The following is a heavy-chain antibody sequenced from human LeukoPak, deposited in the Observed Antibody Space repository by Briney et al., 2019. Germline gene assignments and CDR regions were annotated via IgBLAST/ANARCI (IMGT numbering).Heavy chain of an antibody. J-gene: IGHJ6*03. Sequence: PGRSLRLSCAASGFTFSSYAMSWVRQAPGKGLEWVSAISGSGGSTYYADSVKGRFTISRDNSKNTLYLQMNSLRAEDTAVYYCAKVGYSSSWYDPSYYYYYMDVWGKGTTVTISS. V-gene: IGHV3-23*01. D-gene: IGHD6-13*01. CDR1: GFTFSSYA. CDR2: ISGSGGST. CDR3: AKVGYSSSWYDPSYYYYYMDV.